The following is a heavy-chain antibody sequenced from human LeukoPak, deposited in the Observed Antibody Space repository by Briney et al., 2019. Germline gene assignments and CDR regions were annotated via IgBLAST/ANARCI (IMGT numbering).Heavy chain of an antibody. CDR2: IKKDGSEN. D-gene: IGHD3-22*01. V-gene: IGHV3-7*01. J-gene: IGHJ3*02. Sequence: GGSLRLSCAASGFTFSSYWMSWVRQAPGKGLEWVANIKKDGSENYYVDSVKGRFTISRDNAKKSLYLQMKSLRAEDTAVYYCAKDLRYYDSSGYYSSGAFDIWGQGTMVTVSS. CDR1: GFTFSSYW. CDR3: AKDLRYYDSSGYYSSGAFDI.